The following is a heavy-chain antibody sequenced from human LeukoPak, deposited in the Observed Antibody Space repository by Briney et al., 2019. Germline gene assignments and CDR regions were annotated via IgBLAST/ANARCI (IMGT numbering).Heavy chain of an antibody. V-gene: IGHV1-69*06. Sequence: SVKVSCKASGGTFSSYAISWVRQAPGQGLEWMGGIIPIFGTANYAQKFQGRVTITADKSTSTAYMELSSLRSEDTAVYYCARDLPTYTAMAPDAFDIWGQGTMATVSS. CDR1: GGTFSSYA. CDR3: ARDLPTYTAMAPDAFDI. CDR2: IIPIFGTA. D-gene: IGHD5-18*01. J-gene: IGHJ3*02.